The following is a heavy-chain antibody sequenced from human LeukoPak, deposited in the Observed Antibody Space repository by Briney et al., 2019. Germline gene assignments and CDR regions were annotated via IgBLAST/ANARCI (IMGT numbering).Heavy chain of an antibody. V-gene: IGHV1-69*13. CDR3: ARTYHHGSGSYYYYYYYMDV. D-gene: IGHD3-10*01. Sequence: ASVKVSCKASGGTFSRYAISWVRQAPGQGLEWMGGIIPISGIANYAQKFQGRVTITADESTSTAYMELSSLRSEDTAVYYCARTYHHGSGSYYYYYYYMDVWGKGTTVTISS. CDR2: IIPISGIA. CDR1: GGTFSRYA. J-gene: IGHJ6*03.